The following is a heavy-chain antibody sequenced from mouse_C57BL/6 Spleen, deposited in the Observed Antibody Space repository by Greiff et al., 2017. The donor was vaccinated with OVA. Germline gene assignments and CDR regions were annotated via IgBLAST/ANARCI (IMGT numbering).Heavy chain of an antibody. D-gene: IGHD2-2*01. Sequence: QVQLQQPVAELVKPGASVKLSCKASGYTFTSYWMHWVKQRPGQGLEWIGMIHPNSGSTKYTEKFKSKATLTVDKSSSTAYMQLSSLTSEDSAVEYCARNYGYPCWYYEVWGTGATVTAAS. CDR3: ARNYGYPCWYYEV. V-gene: IGHV1-64*01. CDR2: IHPNSGST. CDR1: GYTFTSYW. J-gene: IGHJ1*03.